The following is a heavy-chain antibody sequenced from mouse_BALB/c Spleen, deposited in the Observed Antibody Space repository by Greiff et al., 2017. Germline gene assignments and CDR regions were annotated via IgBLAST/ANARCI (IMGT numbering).Heavy chain of an antibody. J-gene: IGHJ4*01. V-gene: IGHV5-12-2*01. CDR3: ARHCPNWEDAMDY. Sequence: EVMLVESGGGLVQPGGSLKLSCAASGFTFSSYTMSWVRQTPEKRLEWVAYISNGGGSTYYPDTVKGRFTISRDNAKNTLYLQMSSLKSEDTAMYYCARHCPNWEDAMDYWGQGTSVTVSS. CDR2: ISNGGGST. D-gene: IGHD4-1*01. CDR1: GFTFSSYT.